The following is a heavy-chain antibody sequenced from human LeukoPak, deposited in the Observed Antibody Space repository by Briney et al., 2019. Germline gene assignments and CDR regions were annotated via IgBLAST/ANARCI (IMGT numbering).Heavy chain of an antibody. J-gene: IGHJ6*02. Sequence: GGSLRLSCAASGFTFSSYGMHWVRQAPGKGLEWVAVIWYDGSNKYYADSVKGRFTISRDNSKNTLNLQMNSLRAGDTAVYYCARGYGDKASNLYYYYGMDVWGQGTTVTVPS. CDR2: IWYDGSNK. CDR1: GFTFSSYG. D-gene: IGHD4-17*01. CDR3: ARGYGDKASNLYYYYGMDV. V-gene: IGHV3-33*01.